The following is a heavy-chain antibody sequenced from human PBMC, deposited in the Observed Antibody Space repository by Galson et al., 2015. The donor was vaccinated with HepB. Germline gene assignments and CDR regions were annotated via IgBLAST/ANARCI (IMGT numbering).Heavy chain of an antibody. CDR1: GFTFSNYW. CDR3: ARGYSNGYRIDY. D-gene: IGHD5-18*01. CDR2: INSDGGST. Sequence: SLRLSCAASGFTFSNYWMHWVSQGPGKGLVWVSRINSDGGSTSYADSVKGRFTISRDNAKNTLYLQMNSLRAEDRAVYYCARGYSNGYRIDYWGQGALVTVSS. J-gene: IGHJ4*02. V-gene: IGHV3-74*01.